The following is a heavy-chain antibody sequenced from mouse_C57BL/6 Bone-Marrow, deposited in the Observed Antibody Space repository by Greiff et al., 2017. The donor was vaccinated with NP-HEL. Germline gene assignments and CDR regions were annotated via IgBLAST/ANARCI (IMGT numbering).Heavy chain of an antibody. Sequence: VQLQQPGAELVKPGASVKLSCKASGYTFTSYWMHWVKQRPGQGLEWIGMIHPNSGSTNYNEKFKSKATLTVDKSSSTAYMQLSSLTSEDSAVYYCASDGYYPSMDYWGQGTSVTVSS. D-gene: IGHD2-3*01. V-gene: IGHV1-64*01. J-gene: IGHJ4*01. CDR1: GYTFTSYW. CDR3: ASDGYYPSMDY. CDR2: IHPNSGST.